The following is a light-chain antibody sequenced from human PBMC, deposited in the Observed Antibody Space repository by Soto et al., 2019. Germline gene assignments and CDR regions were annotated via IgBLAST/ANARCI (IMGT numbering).Light chain of an antibody. CDR1: SSNIGSNY. V-gene: IGLV1-47*01. J-gene: IGLJ3*02. CDR2: RNN. Sequence: QSVLTQPPSASGTSGQRVTISCSGSSSNIGSNYVYWYQQLPGTAPKLVIYRNNQRPSGVPDRFSASKSGTSASLAIGGLRSEDEADYYCAAWDDSLSGWVFGGGTKLTVL. CDR3: AAWDDSLSGWV.